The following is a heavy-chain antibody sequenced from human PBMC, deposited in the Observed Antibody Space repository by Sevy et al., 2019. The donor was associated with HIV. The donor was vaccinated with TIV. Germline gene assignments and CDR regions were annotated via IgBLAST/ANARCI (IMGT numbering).Heavy chain of an antibody. V-gene: IGHV3-7*01. CDR1: GFTISRYW. J-gene: IGHJ4*02. Sequence: GGSLRLSCAASGFTISRYWMTWVRQAPGKGLEWVANIKQDMSEKYYVDSVKGRFTISRDNARNSLYLQMESLRAEDTAVYYCARAQQVTMLVVIGGLYFDFWGQGTLVTVSS. D-gene: IGHD3-22*01. CDR2: IKQDMSEK. CDR3: ARAQQVTMLVVIGGLYFDF.